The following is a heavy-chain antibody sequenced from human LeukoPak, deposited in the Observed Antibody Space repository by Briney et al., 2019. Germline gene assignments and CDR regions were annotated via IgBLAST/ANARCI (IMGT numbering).Heavy chain of an antibody. CDR3: AKEDSGYDQYFDY. CDR1: GFTFSSYA. Sequence: PGGSLRLSCAASGFTFSSYAMHWVRQAPGKGLEWVAVISYDGSNKYYADSVKGRFTISRDNSKNTLYLQMNSLRAEDTAAYYCAKEDSGYDQYFDYWGQGTLVTVSS. CDR2: ISYDGSNK. J-gene: IGHJ4*02. D-gene: IGHD5-12*01. V-gene: IGHV3-30*04.